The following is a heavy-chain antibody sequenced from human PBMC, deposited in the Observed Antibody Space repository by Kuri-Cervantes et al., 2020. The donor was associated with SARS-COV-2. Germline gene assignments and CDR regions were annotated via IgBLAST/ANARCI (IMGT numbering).Heavy chain of an antibody. CDR2: ITRSGSTL. Sequence: GESLKISCAASGFTFTSYSLNWVRQAPGRGLEWLSYITRSGSTLHYADSVKGRFTISRDNAKNLLFLQMNSLRDGDTAVYYCARDRGSDGGDLYFDYWGQGTLVTVSS. CDR1: GFTFTSYS. CDR3: ARDRGSDGGDLYFDY. J-gene: IGHJ4*02. D-gene: IGHD1-26*01. V-gene: IGHV3-48*02.